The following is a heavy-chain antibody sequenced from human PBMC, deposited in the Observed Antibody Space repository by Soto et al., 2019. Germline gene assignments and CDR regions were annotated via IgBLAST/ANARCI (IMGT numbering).Heavy chain of an antibody. CDR3: ARAGINYGDYGGGWFDP. V-gene: IGHV1-69*02. D-gene: IGHD4-17*01. CDR1: GGTFSSYT. Sequence: QVQLVQSGAEVKKPGSSVKVSCKASGGTFSSYTISWVRQAPGQGLEWMGRIIPILGIANYAQKFQGRVTITADKSTSTAYMELSSLRSEDTAVYYCARAGINYGDYGGGWFDPWGQGTLVTVSS. J-gene: IGHJ5*02. CDR2: IIPILGIA.